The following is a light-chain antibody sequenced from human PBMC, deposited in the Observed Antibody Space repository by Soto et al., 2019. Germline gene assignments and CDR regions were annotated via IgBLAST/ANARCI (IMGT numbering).Light chain of an antibody. Sequence: IQLTQSPSSLSASVGDRVTITCRASQGISSYLAWYQQKPGKAPKLLLYDASTLASGVPSRFSGSGFGTEFTLTISSLQPDDFAIYYCQQYDSNSQTFGQGTKVDIK. CDR2: DAS. V-gene: IGKV1-5*01. CDR3: QQYDSNSQT. J-gene: IGKJ1*01. CDR1: QGISSY.